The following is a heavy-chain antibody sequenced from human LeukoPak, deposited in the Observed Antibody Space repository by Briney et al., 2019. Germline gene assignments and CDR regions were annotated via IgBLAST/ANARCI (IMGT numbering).Heavy chain of an antibody. CDR1: RVTFSCYA. CDR2: ISGSGGST. J-gene: IGHJ4*02. V-gene: IGHV3-23*01. CDR3: AKASSGWDFDY. Sequence: RGVSLRLSCAASRVTFSCYAMSWVRQAPGKGLEWVSAISGSGGSTYYADSVKGRFTISRDNSKNTLYLQMNSLRAEDTAVYYCAKASSGWDFDYWGQGTLVTVSS. D-gene: IGHD6-19*01.